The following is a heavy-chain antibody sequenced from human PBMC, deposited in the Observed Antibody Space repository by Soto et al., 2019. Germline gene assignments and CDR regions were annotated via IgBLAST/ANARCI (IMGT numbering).Heavy chain of an antibody. D-gene: IGHD1-26*01. CDR1: GYTFTGYA. CDR2: INAGNGNT. V-gene: IGHV1-3*01. Sequence: ASVKVSCKASGYTFTGYAMHWVRQAPGQRLEWMGWINAGNGNTKYSQKFQGRVTITRDTSASTAYMELSSLRSEDTAVYYCARGFPTGGYHNGSWFDPWGQGTLVTVSS. J-gene: IGHJ5*02. CDR3: ARGFPTGGYHNGSWFDP.